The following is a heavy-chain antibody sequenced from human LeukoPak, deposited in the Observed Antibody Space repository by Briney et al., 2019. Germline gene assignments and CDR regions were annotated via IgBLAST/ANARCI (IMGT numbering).Heavy chain of an antibody. V-gene: IGHV1-69*05. CDR2: IIPIFGTA. CDR1: GGTFSSYA. D-gene: IGHD1-14*01. J-gene: IGHJ4*02. Sequence: ASVKVSCKASGGTFSSYAISWVRQASGQGREWMGGIIPIFGTANYAQKFQGRVTMTTDTSTSTAYMELRNLRSYDTAVYYCAREISKFKALHHPDYWGQGTLVTVSS. CDR3: AREISKFKALHHPDY.